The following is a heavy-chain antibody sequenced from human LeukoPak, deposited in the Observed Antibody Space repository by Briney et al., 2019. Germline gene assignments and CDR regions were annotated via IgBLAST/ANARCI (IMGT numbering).Heavy chain of an antibody. CDR3: AKLYLVSPTARGGNYFDY. CDR2: ISGSGGIT. CDR1: GFTFSSYA. D-gene: IGHD3-16*01. J-gene: IGHJ4*02. V-gene: IGHV3-23*01. Sequence: GGSLRLSCAASGFTFSSYAMSWVRQAPGKGLEWVSAISGSGGITYYADSVKGRFTISRDNSKNTLYLQMNSLRAEDTAVYYCAKLYLVSPTARGGNYFDYWGQGTLVTVSS.